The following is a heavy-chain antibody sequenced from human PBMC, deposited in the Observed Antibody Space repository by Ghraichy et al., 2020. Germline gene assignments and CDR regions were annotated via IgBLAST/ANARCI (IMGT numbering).Heavy chain of an antibody. CDR1: GYTFTSYG. D-gene: IGHD3-10*01. J-gene: IGHJ4*02. Sequence: ASVKVSCKASGYTFTSYGISWLRQAPGQGLEWMGWISAYNGNTNYAQKLQGIVTMTTDTSTRTAYMELRSLRSDYTAVYYCARDREGTYYYGSGSYYNWGQGTLVTVSS. CDR2: ISAYNGNT. V-gene: IGHV1-18*01. CDR3: ARDREGTYYYGSGSYYN.